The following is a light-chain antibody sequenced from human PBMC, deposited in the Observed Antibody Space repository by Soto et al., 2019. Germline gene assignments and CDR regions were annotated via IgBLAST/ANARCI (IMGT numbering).Light chain of an antibody. J-gene: IGKJ1*01. CDR3: QQCGLSPRT. V-gene: IGKV3-20*01. CDR2: GTF. CDR1: QSISSSY. Sequence: EVVLTQSPVTLSLSPGDRATLSCRASQSISSSYLAWYQQKPGQAPRLLIYGTFNRATGIPDRFSGDGSGTDFTLTINRLEPKDFAVYFCQQCGLSPRTFGQGTKVEV.